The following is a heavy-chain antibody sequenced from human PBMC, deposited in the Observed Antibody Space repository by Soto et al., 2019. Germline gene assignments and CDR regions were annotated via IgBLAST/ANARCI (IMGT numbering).Heavy chain of an antibody. V-gene: IGHV4-59*01. Sequence: PSETLSLTCNVSGGSISSYYWSWIRQPPGKGLEWIGYIYYSGSTNYNPSLKSRVTISVDTSKNQFSLKLSSVTAADTAVYYCARAKAPNWFDPWGQGTLVTVSS. CDR2: IYYSGST. J-gene: IGHJ5*02. CDR1: GGSISSYY. CDR3: ARAKAPNWFDP.